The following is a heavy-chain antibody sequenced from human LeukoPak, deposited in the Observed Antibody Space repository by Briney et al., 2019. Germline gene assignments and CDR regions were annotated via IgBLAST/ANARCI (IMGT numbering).Heavy chain of an antibody. CDR1: GYTFTAYY. Sequence: ASVKVSCKASGYTFTAYYIYWVRQAPGQGLEWMGWINPDSGGTNYAQKFQGRVTMTRDRSISTAYMELNRLTFADTAVFYCARAEVNDFWGQGTLVTVSS. J-gene: IGHJ4*02. CDR3: ARAEVNDF. V-gene: IGHV1-2*02. CDR2: INPDSGGT.